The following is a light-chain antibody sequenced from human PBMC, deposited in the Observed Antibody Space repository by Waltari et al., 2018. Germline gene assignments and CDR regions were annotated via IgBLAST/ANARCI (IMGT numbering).Light chain of an antibody. V-gene: IGKV4-1*01. J-gene: IGKJ5*01. CDR2: WAS. CDR3: QQYYSSPT. Sequence: DIVMTQSPYSLAVSLGGRATIDCKSSQNLLSSSNNKNFLAWFQHKPGQPPKMLISWASTRESGVPDRFSGSGSGTDFTLTISSLQAEDVAVYFCQQYYSSPTFGQGTRLEIK. CDR1: QNLLSSSNNKNF.